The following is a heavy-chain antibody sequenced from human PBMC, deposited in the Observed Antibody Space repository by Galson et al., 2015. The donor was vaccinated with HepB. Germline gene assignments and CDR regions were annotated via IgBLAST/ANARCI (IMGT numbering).Heavy chain of an antibody. V-gene: IGHV3-21*01. CDR3: ARDRAWGGYDSSATFDY. D-gene: IGHD5-12*01. J-gene: IGHJ4*02. CDR1: GFTSSRYG. CDR2: ISSSSSYI. Sequence: SRRNSWAASGFTSSRYGMNWLRLSAGKGLEWVSSISSSSSYIYYADSVKGRFTISRDNAKNSLYLQMNSLRAEDTAVYYYARDRAWGGYDSSATFDYWGQGTLVTVSS.